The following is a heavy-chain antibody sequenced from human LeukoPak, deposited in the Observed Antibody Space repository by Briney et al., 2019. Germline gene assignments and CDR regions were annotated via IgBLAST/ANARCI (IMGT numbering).Heavy chain of an antibody. D-gene: IGHD5-18*01. CDR2: INHSGRT. CDR3: ARGRLWLPYYYYGMDV. J-gene: IGHJ6*02. V-gene: IGHV4-34*01. CDR1: GGSFSGYY. Sequence: PSETLSLTCAVYGGSFSGYYWSWIRQPPGKGLEWIGEINHSGRTNYNPSLRSRVTISVDTSKNQFSLKLSSVTAADTAVYYCARGRLWLPYYYYGMDVWGQGNTVTVSS.